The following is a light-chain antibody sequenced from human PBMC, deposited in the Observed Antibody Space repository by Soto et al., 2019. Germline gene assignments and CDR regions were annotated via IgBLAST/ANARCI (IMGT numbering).Light chain of an antibody. V-gene: IGKV3-15*01. CDR1: QSVRSN. Sequence: EIVMTQSPATLSVSPGERATLFCRASQSVRSNFLAWYQQKPGQAPSLLIYGASIRATGIPARFSGSGSGIEFTLTIDSLQSEDFAVYYCQQHSAWPLTFGGGNKVEIK. CDR3: QQHSAWPLT. CDR2: GAS. J-gene: IGKJ4*01.